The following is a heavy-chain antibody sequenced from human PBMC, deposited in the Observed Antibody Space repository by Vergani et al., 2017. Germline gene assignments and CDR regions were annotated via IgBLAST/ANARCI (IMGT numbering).Heavy chain of an antibody. J-gene: IGHJ6*03. CDR3: AKGFNYKWNYYYYYMDG. CDR2: ISGSGGST. D-gene: IGHD1-20*01. CDR1: GFTFSSYA. Sequence: EVQLLESGGGLVQPGGSLRLSCAASGFTFSSYAMSWVRQAPGKGLGWVSAISGSGGSTYYADSVKGRFTISRDNSKNTLYLQMNSLRAEDTAVYYCAKGFNYKWNYYYYYMDGWGKGTTVTVSS. V-gene: IGHV3-23*01.